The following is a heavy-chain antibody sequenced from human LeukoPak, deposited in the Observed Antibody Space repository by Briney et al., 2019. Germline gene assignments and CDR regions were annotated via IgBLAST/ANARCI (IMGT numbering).Heavy chain of an antibody. D-gene: IGHD5-18*01. CDR1: GGSISSYY. Sequence: SETLSLTCTVSGGSISSYYWSWIRQPPGKGLEWIGYIYYSGSTNYNPSLKSRVTISVDTSKNQFSLKLSSVTAADTAVYYRAFQRGYNFDYWGQGTLVTVSS. J-gene: IGHJ4*02. V-gene: IGHV4-59*01. CDR2: IYYSGST. CDR3: AFQRGYNFDY.